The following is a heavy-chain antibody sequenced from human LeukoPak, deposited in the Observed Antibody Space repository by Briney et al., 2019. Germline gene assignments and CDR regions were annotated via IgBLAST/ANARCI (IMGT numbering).Heavy chain of an antibody. CDR1: GGSISSYY. J-gene: IGHJ3*02. D-gene: IGHD2-2*01. CDR2: IYGSGST. Sequence: SETLSLTCTVSGGSISSYYWGWIRQPAGKGLEWIGRIYGSGSTDYNPFLKSRVTMSVDTSKNQFSLKLSSVTAADTAVYYCGRRAVVSAGDAFDIWGQGTMVTVSS. CDR3: GRRAVVSAGDAFDI. V-gene: IGHV4-4*07.